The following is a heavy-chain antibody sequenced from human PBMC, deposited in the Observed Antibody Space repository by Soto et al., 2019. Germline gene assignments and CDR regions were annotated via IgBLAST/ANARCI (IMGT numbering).Heavy chain of an antibody. J-gene: IGHJ4*02. D-gene: IGHD1-26*01. CDR2: ISGSGGST. Sequence: EVPLLESGGGLVQPGGSLRLSCAASGFTFSSYAMSWVRQAPGKGLEWVSAISGSGGSTYYADSVKGRFTISRDNSKNTLYLQMNSLRAEDTAVYYCAKDVRGSYTIRGVDYWGQGTLVTVSS. V-gene: IGHV3-23*01. CDR3: AKDVRGSYTIRGVDY. CDR1: GFTFSSYA.